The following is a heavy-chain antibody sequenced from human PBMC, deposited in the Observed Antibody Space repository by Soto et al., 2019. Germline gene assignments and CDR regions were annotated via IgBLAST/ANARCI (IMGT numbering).Heavy chain of an antibody. CDR2: IIPIFGTA. CDR3: ARVFGELPDYYGMDV. CDR1: GGTFSSYA. V-gene: IGHV1-69*13. Sequence: GASVKVSCKASGGTFSSYAISWVRQAPGQGLEWMGGIIPIFGTANYAQKFQGRVTITADESTSTAYMELSSLRSEDTAVYYCARVFGELPDYYGMDVWGQGTTVTVSS. D-gene: IGHD3-10*02. J-gene: IGHJ6*02.